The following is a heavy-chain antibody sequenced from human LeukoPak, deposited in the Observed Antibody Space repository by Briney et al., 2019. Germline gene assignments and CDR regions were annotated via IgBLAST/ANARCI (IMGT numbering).Heavy chain of an antibody. CDR1: GFTFSTYG. J-gene: IGHJ4*02. V-gene: IGHV3-23*01. Sequence: GGSLRLSCAASGFTFSTYGMSWVRQTPGKGLGWVSATSGSGTTTYYEDSVKGRFTISRDNSQNTLYLHMNSLRAEDTAVYYCAKDAAANVDYPYYFDYWGQGALVTVSS. CDR3: AKDAAANVDYPYYFDY. D-gene: IGHD4-11*01. CDR2: TSGSGTTT.